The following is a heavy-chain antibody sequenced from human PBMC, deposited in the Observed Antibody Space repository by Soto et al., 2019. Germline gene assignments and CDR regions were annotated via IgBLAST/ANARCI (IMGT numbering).Heavy chain of an antibody. Sequence: TQSLTFSVSGCAFTNNNWYCFGWTRQPPGKGLEWIGSIYHSGSTYYNPSLKSRVTISVDTSKNQFSLKMSSVTAADTAVYFCARVGGYRWGQFDYWGQGTQVTVSS. CDR3: ARVGGYRWGQFDY. J-gene: IGHJ4*02. CDR2: IYHSGST. V-gene: IGHV4-39*07. D-gene: IGHD5-18*01. CDR1: GCAFTNNNWYC.